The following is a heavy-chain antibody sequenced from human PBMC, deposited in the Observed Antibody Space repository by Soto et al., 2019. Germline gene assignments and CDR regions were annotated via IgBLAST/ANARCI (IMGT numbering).Heavy chain of an antibody. CDR1: GFSFSNYW. CDR3: AKREGNTYGLFH. D-gene: IGHD5-18*01. J-gene: IGHJ4*02. CDR2: IKTDGSST. Sequence: GSLRLSCAASGFSFSNYWIHWVRQAPGKGLVWVSRIKTDGSSTDYAASVKGRFTISRDNAKNTLYLQMNSLTAEDTAVYYCAKREGNTYGLFHWGQETLVTVSS. V-gene: IGHV3-74*01.